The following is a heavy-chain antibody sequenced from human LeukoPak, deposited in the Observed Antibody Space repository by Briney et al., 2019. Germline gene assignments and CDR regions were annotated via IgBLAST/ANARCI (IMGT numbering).Heavy chain of an antibody. V-gene: IGHV3-7*01. CDR2: IKEDGSEK. CDR1: GFTFSHYW. J-gene: IGHJ4*02. CDR3: ARGGVAVSRDY. D-gene: IGHD2-15*01. Sequence: GGSLRLSCAASGFTFSHYWMSWVRQAPGKGLEWVANIKEDGSEKYYVDSLKGRFTISRDNAKNSVYLQMNSLRNEDTAVYYCARGGVAVSRDYWGQGTLVTVSS.